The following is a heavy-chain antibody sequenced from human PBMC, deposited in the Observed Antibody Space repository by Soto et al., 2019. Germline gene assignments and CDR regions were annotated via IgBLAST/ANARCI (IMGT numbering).Heavy chain of an antibody. CDR1: GFTFSSYS. Sequence: GGSLRLSCAASGFTFSSYSMNWVRQAPGKGLEWVSYISSSSSTIYYADSVKGRFTISRDNAKNSLYLQMNSLRAEDTAVYYCASQTENYDILTGYSVYYMDVWGKGTTVTVSS. J-gene: IGHJ6*03. V-gene: IGHV3-48*01. CDR3: ASQTENYDILTGYSVYYMDV. CDR2: ISSSSSTI. D-gene: IGHD3-9*01.